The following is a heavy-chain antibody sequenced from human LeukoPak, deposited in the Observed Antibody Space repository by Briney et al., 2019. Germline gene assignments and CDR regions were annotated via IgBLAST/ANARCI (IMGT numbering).Heavy chain of an antibody. J-gene: IGHJ4*02. CDR3: ARAYYYDSSGYYHDY. CDR2: IYYSGST. CDR1: GGSISSGDYY. V-gene: IGHV4-30-4*01. D-gene: IGHD3-22*01. Sequence: PSETLSLTCTVSGGSISSGDYYWSWIRQPPGKGLEWIGYIYYSGSTYYNPSLKSRVTISVDTSKNQFSLKLSSVTAADTAVYYCARAYYYDSSGYYHDYWGQGTLSPSPQ.